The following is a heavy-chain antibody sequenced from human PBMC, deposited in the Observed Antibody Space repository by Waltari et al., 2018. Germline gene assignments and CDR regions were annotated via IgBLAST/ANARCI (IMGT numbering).Heavy chain of an antibody. V-gene: IGHV4-61*02. D-gene: IGHD3-10*01. J-gene: IGHJ4*02. Sequence: QVQLQESGPRLVKPSQTLSLTCTVSGVSISSGTYYGSWIRQSAGRGLEWIGRIYSSGTTKYNPSLKSRVSISIDRSKNQFFVRLTSATAADSAIYYCVRDWGGDDSGSVWGRGAPVTVSS. CDR3: VRDWGGDDSGSV. CDR2: IYSSGTT. CDR1: GVSISSGTYY.